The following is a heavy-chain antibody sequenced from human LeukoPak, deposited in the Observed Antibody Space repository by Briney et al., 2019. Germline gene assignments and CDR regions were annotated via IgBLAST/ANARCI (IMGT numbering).Heavy chain of an antibody. CDR3: ARSDGRIEY. CDR1: RGSISSYY. Sequence: PSETLSLTCIVSRGSISSYYWNWIRPPSGKGMEWIGYIYNSGSANYNPSLKSRVTIPIDTSKNQFSLKLSSVTAADTAVYYCARSDGRIEYWGQGTLVTVSS. V-gene: IGHV4-59*08. CDR2: IYNSGSA. J-gene: IGHJ4*02. D-gene: IGHD5-24*01.